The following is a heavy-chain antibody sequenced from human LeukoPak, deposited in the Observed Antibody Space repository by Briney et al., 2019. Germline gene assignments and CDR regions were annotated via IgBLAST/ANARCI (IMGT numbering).Heavy chain of an antibody. CDR3: ARGYCNSTSCYYFDF. V-gene: IGHV1-3*04. CDR1: GYTFTRNA. Sequence: ASVKVSCKASGYTFTRNAMHWVRQAPGQRLEWMGWINTGNGNTKYSQKFQDRVTTTRDTSANTAYMELSSLRSEDTAVYYCARGYCNSTSCYYFDFWGQGTLVTVSS. D-gene: IGHD2-2*01. CDR2: INTGNGNT. J-gene: IGHJ4*02.